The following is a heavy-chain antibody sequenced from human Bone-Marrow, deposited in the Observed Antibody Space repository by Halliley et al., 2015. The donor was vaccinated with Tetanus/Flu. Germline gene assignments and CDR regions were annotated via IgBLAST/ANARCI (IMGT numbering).Heavy chain of an antibody. CDR2: IHAGNGNT. V-gene: IGHV1-3*01. J-gene: IGHJ4*02. CDR1: GYTFSTHG. Sequence: QVQLVQSGAEVKKPGASVKVSCKTSGYTFSTHGLHWVRQAPGQGLEWMGWIHAGNGNTKYSQKFQARVTITRDTSATTAYMDLSSLRSEDTAVYYWAGWAGGGQDFWSGPYDYWGQGTLVTASS. CDR3: AGWAGGGQDFWSGPYDY. D-gene: IGHD3-3*01.